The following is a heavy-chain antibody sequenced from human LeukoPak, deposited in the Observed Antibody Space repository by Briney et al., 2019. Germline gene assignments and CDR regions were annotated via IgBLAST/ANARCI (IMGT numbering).Heavy chain of an antibody. CDR3: TRAAYDRSGYYFDC. D-gene: IGHD3-22*01. CDR2: IRSKPYGGTT. V-gene: IGHV3-49*04. J-gene: IGHJ4*02. Sequence: GGSLRLSCAASGFTLSSYGMHWVRQAPGKGLEWVGFIRSKPYGGTTEYAASVKGRFTISRDDSKSIAYLQMNSLKTEDTAVYYCTRAAYDRSGYYFDCWGQGTLVTVSS. CDR1: GFTLSSYG.